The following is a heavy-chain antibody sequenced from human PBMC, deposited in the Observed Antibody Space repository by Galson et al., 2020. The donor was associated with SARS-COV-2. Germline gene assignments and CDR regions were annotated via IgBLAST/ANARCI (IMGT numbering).Heavy chain of an antibody. CDR2: ISYDGSNK. V-gene: IGHV3-30*18. D-gene: IGHD2-2*01. CDR1: GFTFSSYG. CDR3: AKEGIDCSSTSCYEGWVYYYYGIDV. Sequence: GGSLTLSCAASGFTFSSYGMHWVRQAPGKGLEWVAVISYDGSNKYYADSVKGRFTISRDNSKNTLYLQMNSLRAEDTAVYYCAKEGIDCSSTSCYEGWVYYYYGIDVWGQGTTVTVSS. J-gene: IGHJ6*02.